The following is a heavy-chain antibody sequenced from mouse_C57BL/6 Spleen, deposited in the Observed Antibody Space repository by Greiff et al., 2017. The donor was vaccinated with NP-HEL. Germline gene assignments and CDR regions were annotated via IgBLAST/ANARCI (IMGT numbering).Heavy chain of an antibody. D-gene: IGHD2-3*01. Sequence: EVQLQQSGPELVKPGASVKISCKASGYTFTDYYMNWVKQSHGKSLEWIGDINPNNGGTSYNQKFKGKATLTVDKSSSTAYMELRSLTSEDSAVYYCAIDGYYWGQGTSVTVSS. V-gene: IGHV1-26*01. CDR3: AIDGYY. CDR2: INPNNGGT. J-gene: IGHJ4*01. CDR1: GYTFTDYY.